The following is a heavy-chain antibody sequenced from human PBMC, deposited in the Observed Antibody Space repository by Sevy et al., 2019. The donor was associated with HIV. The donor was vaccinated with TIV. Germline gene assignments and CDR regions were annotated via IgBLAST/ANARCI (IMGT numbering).Heavy chain of an antibody. CDR1: GFTFDDYA. V-gene: IGHV3-9*01. CDR2: ISWNGGSI. J-gene: IGHJ3*02. D-gene: IGHD6-19*01. Sequence: GGSLRLSCAASGFTFDDYAIHWVRQAPGKGLEWVSGISWNGGSIDYADSVKGRFTLSRDNAKNSLYLQMNSLRAEDTALYYCAKGAGQWLGDAFDIGGQGTMVTVSS. CDR3: AKGAGQWLGDAFDI.